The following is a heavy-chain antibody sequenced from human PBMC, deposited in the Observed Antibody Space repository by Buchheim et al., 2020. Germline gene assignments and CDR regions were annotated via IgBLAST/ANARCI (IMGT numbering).Heavy chain of an antibody. J-gene: IGHJ4*02. CDR3: ARKYCSGGSCYGIGDD. V-gene: IGHV4-30-4*01. CDR1: GGSINNGDYY. D-gene: IGHD2-15*01. Sequence: QVQLQESGPGLVTPSQTLSLTCTVSGGSINNGDYYWSWIRQSPVKGLEWIGYIYYSGTTYYNPSLKSRVTLSVDASKNQFFLMVNSVTAADTAIYYCARKYCSGGSCYGIGDDWGQGTL. CDR2: IYYSGTT.